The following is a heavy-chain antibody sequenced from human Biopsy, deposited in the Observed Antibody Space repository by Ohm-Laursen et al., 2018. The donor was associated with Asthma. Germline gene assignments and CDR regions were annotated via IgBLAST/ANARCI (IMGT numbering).Heavy chain of an antibody. CDR1: GFALRSYA. CDR2: ISYDGSIT. Sequence: SLRLSCAASGFALRSYAMSWVRQAPGKGLEWVAVISYDGSITHYADSVKGRFTISRDNSKNTVYLDISSLRIEDTAVFYCGIVVAANPFQGDCWGQGTLVTVSS. D-gene: IGHD2-15*01. V-gene: IGHV3-30*03. CDR3: GIVVAANPFQGDC. J-gene: IGHJ4*02.